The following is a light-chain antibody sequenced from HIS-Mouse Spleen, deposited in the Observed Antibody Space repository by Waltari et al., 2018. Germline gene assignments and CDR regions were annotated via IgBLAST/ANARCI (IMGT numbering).Light chain of an antibody. Sequence: QSALTQPASVSGSPGQSITISCTGTSSDDGGYNYVSWYQQHPGKAPKLIIYEVSNRPSGVSNRFSGSKSGNTASLTISGLQAEDEADYYCSSYTSSSTFFGTGTKVTVL. CDR2: EVS. V-gene: IGLV2-14*01. CDR1: SSDDGGYNY. CDR3: SSYTSSSTF. J-gene: IGLJ1*01.